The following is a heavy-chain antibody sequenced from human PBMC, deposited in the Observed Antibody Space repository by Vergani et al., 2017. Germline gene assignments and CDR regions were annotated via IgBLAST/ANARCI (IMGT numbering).Heavy chain of an antibody. Sequence: VQLVESGGGVVQPGRSLRLSCVASGFSFRSYGTHWVRQAPGKGLEWVGRIKSKTDGGTTDYAAVVKGRFTISRDDSKNTLFLQMNSLKTEDTAVYYCTTDSGWFGESWGQGTLVTVSS. CDR2: IKSKTDGGTT. J-gene: IGHJ4*02. D-gene: IGHD3-10*01. CDR1: GFSFRSYG. V-gene: IGHV3-15*01. CDR3: TTDSGWFGES.